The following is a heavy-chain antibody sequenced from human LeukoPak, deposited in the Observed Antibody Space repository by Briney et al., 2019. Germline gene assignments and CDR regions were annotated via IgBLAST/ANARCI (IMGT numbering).Heavy chain of an antibody. D-gene: IGHD3-10*01. V-gene: IGHV1-46*03. CDR2: INPSGGST. Sequence: ASVKVSCKASGYTFTSYYMHWVRQAPGQGLEWMEIINPSGGSTSYAQKFQGRVTMTRDTSTSTVYMELSSLRSEDTAVYYCARDYGSGSYYLPPANWFDPWGQGTLVTVSS. CDR3: ARDYGSGSYYLPPANWFDP. J-gene: IGHJ5*02. CDR1: GYTFTSYY.